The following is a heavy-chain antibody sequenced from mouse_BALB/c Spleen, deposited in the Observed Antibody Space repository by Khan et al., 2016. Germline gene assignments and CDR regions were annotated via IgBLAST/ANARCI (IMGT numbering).Heavy chain of an antibody. J-gene: IGHJ2*01. CDR3: DRTARVKY. CDR2: ISYSGST. Sequence: VQLKQSGPGLVKPSQSLSLTCTVTGYSITSGYGWNWIRPFPGNKLEWMGYISYSGSTNYNPSLKSRISITRDTSKNQFFLQLNSVNTEDTATYYCDRTARVKYWGQGTTLTVSA. V-gene: IGHV3-2*02. CDR1: GYSITSGYG. D-gene: IGHD1-2*01.